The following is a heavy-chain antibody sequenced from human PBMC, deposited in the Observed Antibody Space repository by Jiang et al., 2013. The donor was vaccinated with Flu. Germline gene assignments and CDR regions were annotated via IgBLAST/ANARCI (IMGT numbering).Heavy chain of an antibody. CDR1: GGSINSVGYY. J-gene: IGHJ3*02. Sequence: VSGGSINSVGYYWSWIRQHSGKGLEWIGYIYYSGKSYSNPSLQSRAIITLDTSKNHFSLTLNSVGLPRTRPVYYCARGGRGAVDIWGQGTMVTVSS. D-gene: IGHD5-24*01. CDR3: ARGGRGAVDI. CDR2: IYYSGKS. V-gene: IGHV4-31*02.